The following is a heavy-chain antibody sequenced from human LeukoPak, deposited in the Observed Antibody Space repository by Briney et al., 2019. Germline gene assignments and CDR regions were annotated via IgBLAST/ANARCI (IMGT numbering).Heavy chain of an antibody. CDR1: GFTFSSYA. CDR2: ISGSGGST. Sequence: PGGSLRLSCAASGFTFSSYAMSWVRQAPGKGLEWVSAISGSGGSTYYADSVKGRFTISRDNAKNSLYLQMNSLRAEDTAVYYCARVMLSQLSAFDIWGQGTMVTVSS. V-gene: IGHV3-23*01. J-gene: IGHJ3*02. D-gene: IGHD2-2*01. CDR3: ARVMLSQLSAFDI.